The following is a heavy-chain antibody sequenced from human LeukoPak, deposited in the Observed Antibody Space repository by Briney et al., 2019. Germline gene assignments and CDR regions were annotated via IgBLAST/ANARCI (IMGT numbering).Heavy chain of an antibody. Sequence: PGGSLRLSCAASGFTVDSNYTSWVRQAPGKGLEWVSVTYSSGNTYYRDSVKGRFTISRDRSKNTLYLQMNSLNSEDTAVYYRAREGVYDSSGFDCWGQGTLVTVSS. CDR2: TYSSGNT. CDR1: GFTVDSNY. D-gene: IGHD3-22*01. CDR3: AREGVYDSSGFDC. J-gene: IGHJ4*02. V-gene: IGHV3-66*03.